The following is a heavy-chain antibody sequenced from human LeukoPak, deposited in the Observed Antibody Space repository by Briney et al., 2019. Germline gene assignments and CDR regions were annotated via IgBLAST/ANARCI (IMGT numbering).Heavy chain of an antibody. Sequence: GRSLRLSCAASGFTFDDYAMHWVRQAPGKGLEWVSGISWNSGSIGYADSVKGRFTISRDNAKNSLYLQMNSLRAEDTALYYCAKDKKLAARGYFDYWGQGTLVTVSS. V-gene: IGHV3-9*01. J-gene: IGHJ4*02. CDR1: GFTFDDYA. CDR2: ISWNSGSI. CDR3: AKDKKLAARGYFDY. D-gene: IGHD6-6*01.